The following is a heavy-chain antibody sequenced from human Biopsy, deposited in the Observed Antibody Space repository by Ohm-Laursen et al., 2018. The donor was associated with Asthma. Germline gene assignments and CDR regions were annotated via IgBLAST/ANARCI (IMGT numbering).Heavy chain of an antibody. CDR3: ARGVDRVTGLLDHFDS. J-gene: IGHJ4*02. V-gene: IGHV4-59*01. CDR2: VYYSGST. CDR1: GGSINNFY. Sequence: TLSLTCTVSGGSINNFYRSWIRQPPGKGLESIGHVYYSGSTNYNPSLKSRVTISIDASKNQFSLKLTPVTAADTAVYYCARGVDRVTGLLDHFDSWGQGTLVTVSS. D-gene: IGHD2-21*02.